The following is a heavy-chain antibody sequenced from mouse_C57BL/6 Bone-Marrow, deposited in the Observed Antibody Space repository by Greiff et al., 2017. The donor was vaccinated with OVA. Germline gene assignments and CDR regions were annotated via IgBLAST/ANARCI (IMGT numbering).Heavy chain of an antibody. Sequence: VQLQQSGAELARPGASVKLSCQASGYTFTSYGISWVKQRTGQGLEWIGEISPRSGNTYYTEKFKGKATLTADKSSSTAYMELRSLTSEDSAVYFCARWGLLGDYWGQGTTLTVSS. CDR1: GYTFTSYG. V-gene: IGHV1-81*01. CDR2: ISPRSGNT. CDR3: ARWGLLGDY. D-gene: IGHD3-1*01. J-gene: IGHJ2*01.